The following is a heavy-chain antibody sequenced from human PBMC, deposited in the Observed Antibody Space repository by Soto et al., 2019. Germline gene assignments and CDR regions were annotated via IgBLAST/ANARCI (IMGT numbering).Heavy chain of an antibody. Sequence: GGSLRLSCAASGFTFSTYWMHWVRQAPGKGLVWVSRINSDGSTTNYADSVKGRFTISRDNAKSTLYLQMNSLRAEDTAVYYCARDAYYDMGVWGQGTTVTVSS. J-gene: IGHJ6*02. CDR3: ARDAYYDMGV. CDR1: GFTFSTYW. CDR2: INSDGSTT. V-gene: IGHV3-74*01.